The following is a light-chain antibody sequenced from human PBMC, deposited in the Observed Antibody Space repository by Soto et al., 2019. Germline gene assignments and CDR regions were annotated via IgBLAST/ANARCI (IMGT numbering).Light chain of an antibody. CDR2: DVS. J-gene: IGLJ1*01. CDR1: SSDVGGYNY. V-gene: IGLV2-14*01. CDR3: SSYTSSSTLYV. Sequence: QSVLTQPASVSGSPGRSITISCTGTSSDVGGYNYVSWYQQHPGKAPKLMIYDVSNRPSGVSNRFPGSKSGNTASLTISGLQAEDEADYYCSSYTSSSTLYVFGTGTKVTVL.